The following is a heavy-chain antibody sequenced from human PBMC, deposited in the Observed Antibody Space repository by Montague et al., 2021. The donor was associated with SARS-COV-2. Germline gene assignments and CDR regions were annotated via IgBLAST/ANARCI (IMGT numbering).Heavy chain of an antibody. CDR3: MRAGGYVNRPPV. CDR2: IYDTAST. J-gene: IGHJ4*02. D-gene: IGHD6-19*01. V-gene: IGHV4-4*02. Sequence: SETLSLTCAGSCRGILAPNCRAQVRNPATKVPRMLGEIYDTASTNYNPSLKSRVTMSVDKFNNQVSLQLKYLTAADTAVYFCMRAGGYVNRPPVWGQGALVIVSS. CDR1: CRGILAPNC.